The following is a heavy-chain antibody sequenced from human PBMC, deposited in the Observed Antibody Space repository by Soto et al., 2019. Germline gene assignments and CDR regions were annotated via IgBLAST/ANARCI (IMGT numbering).Heavy chain of an antibody. J-gene: IGHJ6*02. Sequence: TLSLTCTVSGGSISNSFYYWSWIRQVPGKGPEWIGYIHYSGTTHYNPSLKSRLTISLDTSKNQFSLRLGSVTAADTAVYFCARDRSHYVWAISRTYGMDVWGQGTSVTVSS. CDR1: GGSISNSFYY. D-gene: IGHD3-16*02. V-gene: IGHV4-31*03. CDR2: IHYSGTT. CDR3: ARDRSHYVWAISRTYGMDV.